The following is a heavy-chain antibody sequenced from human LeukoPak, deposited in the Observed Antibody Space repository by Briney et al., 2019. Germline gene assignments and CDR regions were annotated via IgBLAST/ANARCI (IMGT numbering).Heavy chain of an antibody. Sequence: GGSLRLSCAASGFTFSSYGMHWVRQAPSKGLEWVAVISYDGSNKYYADSVKGRFTISGDNSKNTLYLQMNSLRAEDTAVYYCAKDEGGAIFDYWGQGTLVTVSS. J-gene: IGHJ4*02. CDR3: AKDEGGAIFDY. CDR2: ISYDGSNK. D-gene: IGHD3-16*01. CDR1: GFTFSSYG. V-gene: IGHV3-30*18.